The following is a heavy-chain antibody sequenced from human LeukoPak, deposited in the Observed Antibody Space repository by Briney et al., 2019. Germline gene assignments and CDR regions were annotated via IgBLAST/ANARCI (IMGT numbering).Heavy chain of an antibody. CDR2: INHSGST. V-gene: IGHV4-34*01. Sequence: SETLSLTFAVYVGSFSGYYWSWIRQPPGKGLEWIGEINHSGSTNYNPSLKSRVTISVDTSKNQFSLKLSSVTAADTAVYYCARNAPRSDGSGSYLDYWGQGTLVTVSS. J-gene: IGHJ4*02. D-gene: IGHD3-10*01. CDR1: VGSFSGYY. CDR3: ARNAPRSDGSGSYLDY.